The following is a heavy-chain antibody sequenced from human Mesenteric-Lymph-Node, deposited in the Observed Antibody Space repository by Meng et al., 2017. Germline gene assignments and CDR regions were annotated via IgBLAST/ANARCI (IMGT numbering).Heavy chain of an antibody. J-gene: IGHJ2*01. D-gene: IGHD4-17*01. V-gene: IGHV4-30-4*01. CDR2: IYYSGST. CDR3: ASLYGDSSVWYLDL. Sequence: QGQMQEAGPVLSMPSQTLALTCTLSGGSISSADYYWSWIRQSPGKGLEYIGYIYYSGSTYNNPSLKSRVIISVDTSKNQFSLRLNSVTAADTAVYYWASLYGDSSVWYLDLWGRGTLVTVSS. CDR1: GGSISSADYY.